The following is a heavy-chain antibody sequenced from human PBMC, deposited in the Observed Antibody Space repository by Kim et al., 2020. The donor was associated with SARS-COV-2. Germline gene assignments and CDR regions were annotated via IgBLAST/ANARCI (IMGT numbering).Heavy chain of an antibody. D-gene: IGHD6-13*01. Sequence: YAQKFQGWVTMTRDTSISTAYMELSRLRSDDTAVYYCARADLSTSSCDYWGQGTLVTVSS. J-gene: IGHJ4*02. CDR3: ARADLSTSSCDY. V-gene: IGHV1-2*04.